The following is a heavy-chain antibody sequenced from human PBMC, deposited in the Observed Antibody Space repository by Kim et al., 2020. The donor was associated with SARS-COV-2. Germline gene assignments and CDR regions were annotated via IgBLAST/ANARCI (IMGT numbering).Heavy chain of an antibody. CDR1: GFTFSSYA. CDR3: AKGGNTMVRGVIISPHFDY. Sequence: GGSLRLSCAASGFTFSSYAMSWVRQAPGKGLEWVSAISGSGGSTYYADSVKGRFTISRDNSKNTLCLQMNSLRAEDTAVYYCAKGGNTMVRGVIISPHFDYWGQGTLVTVSS. CDR2: ISGSGGST. V-gene: IGHV3-23*01. D-gene: IGHD3-10*01. J-gene: IGHJ4*02.